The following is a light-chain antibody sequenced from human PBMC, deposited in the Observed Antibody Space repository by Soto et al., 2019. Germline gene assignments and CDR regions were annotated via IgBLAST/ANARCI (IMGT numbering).Light chain of an antibody. Sequence: EIVMTQSPGTLSVSPGERATLSCRASQSVSSNLAWYQQKHGQAPRLLIYGASTRATGIPARFSGSGSGTEFTLTISSLQSEDFAIYYCQQYNNWLITFGGGTKVEIK. CDR1: QSVSSN. V-gene: IGKV3-15*01. CDR3: QQYNNWLIT. CDR2: GAS. J-gene: IGKJ4*02.